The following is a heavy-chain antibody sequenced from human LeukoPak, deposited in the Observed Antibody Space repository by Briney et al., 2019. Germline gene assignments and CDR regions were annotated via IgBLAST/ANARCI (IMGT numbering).Heavy chain of an antibody. CDR1: GYSFTSYW. D-gene: IGHD6-19*01. J-gene: IGHJ4*02. V-gene: IGHV5-10-1*01. CDR3: ARQYSSGWTFFDY. Sequence: GESLLISFKGSGYSFTSYWISWVRQMPGKGLEWMGRIDPSDSYTNYTPSFQGHVTISPDKTISTAYLQWTSLKPSDTAMYYCARQYSSGWTFFDYWGQGTLVTVSS. CDR2: IDPSDSYT.